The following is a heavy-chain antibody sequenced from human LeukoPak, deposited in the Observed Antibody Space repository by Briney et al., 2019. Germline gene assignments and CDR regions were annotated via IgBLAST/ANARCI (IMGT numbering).Heavy chain of an antibody. CDR1: GDSINSLD. V-gene: IGHV3-48*01. CDR3: AQQLGYCAVGNCYFAH. J-gene: IGHJ4*02. Sequence: QASGTLSLTCTVSGDSINSLDLWSWVRQAPGKGLEWVSYISSSSSTIYYADSVKGRFTISRDNSKSTLYVQMNSLRAEDTAVYYCAQQLGYCAVGNCYFAHWGQGTLVTVSS. D-gene: IGHD2-8*02. CDR2: ISSSSSTI.